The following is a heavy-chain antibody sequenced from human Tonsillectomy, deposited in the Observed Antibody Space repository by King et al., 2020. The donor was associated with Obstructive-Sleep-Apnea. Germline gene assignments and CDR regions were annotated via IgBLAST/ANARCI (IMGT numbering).Heavy chain of an antibody. D-gene: IGHD2-15*01. Sequence: VQLVESGGGLVKPGGSLRLSCAASGFTFSSDNMNWVRQAPGKGLEWVSSISGTSSYIYYADSVKGRFTISRDNAKSSLDLQMNSLRAEDTAVYYCAREGGVGFHYWGQGTLVTVSS. J-gene: IGHJ4*02. V-gene: IGHV3-21*06. CDR2: ISGTSSYI. CDR1: GFTFSSDN. CDR3: AREGGVGFHY.